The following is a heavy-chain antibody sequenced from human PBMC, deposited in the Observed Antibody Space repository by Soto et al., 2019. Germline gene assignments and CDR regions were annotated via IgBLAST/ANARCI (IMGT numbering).Heavy chain of an antibody. CDR3: ARHVEWEIFYYFEH. D-gene: IGHD3-9*01. V-gene: IGHV4-39*01. CDR1: GASISSTSSY. J-gene: IGHJ4*01. Sequence: SETLSLTCTFSGASISSTSSYLGWVRQPPGKGLEWIGSFFYNKNTYYNPSLKSRVTISVDTSKMQFSLNLTSVTAADTAVYYCARHVEWEIFYYFEHWGQGTPVTVSS. CDR2: FFYNKNT.